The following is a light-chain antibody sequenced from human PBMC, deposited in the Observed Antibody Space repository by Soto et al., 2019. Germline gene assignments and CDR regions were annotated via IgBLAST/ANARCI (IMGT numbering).Light chain of an antibody. Sequence: QSVLTQPASVSGSPGQSITISCTGTSSDVGSYKLVSWYQQHPGKAPKLMISEVSKRPSGISDRLSGSKSGSTASLTISGLQAEDEADYYCCSYAGTSTHTVFGGGTQLTVL. J-gene: IGLJ7*01. V-gene: IGLV2-23*02. CDR3: CSYAGTSTHTV. CDR1: SSDVGSYKL. CDR2: EVS.